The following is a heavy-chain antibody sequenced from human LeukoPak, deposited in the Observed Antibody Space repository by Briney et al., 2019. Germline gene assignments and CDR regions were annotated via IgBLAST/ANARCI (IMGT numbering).Heavy chain of an antibody. CDR1: GYTFTSYY. D-gene: IGHD5-12*01. J-gene: IGHJ4*02. CDR3: ARDQGWLPFY. V-gene: IGHV1-46*01. Sequence: ASVKVSCKASGYTFTSYYMHWVRQAPGQGLEWMGIINPGGGSTSYTQKFQGRVTMTRDTSTSTVYTELSSLRSEDTAVYYCARDQGWLPFYWGQGTLVTVSS. CDR2: INPGGGST.